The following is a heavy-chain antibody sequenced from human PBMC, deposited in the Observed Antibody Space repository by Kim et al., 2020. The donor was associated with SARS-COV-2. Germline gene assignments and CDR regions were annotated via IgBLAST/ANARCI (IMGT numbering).Heavy chain of an antibody. J-gene: IGHJ4*02. V-gene: IGHV1-3*01. CDR3: ARVRSPMIVVVITPFDY. Sequence: FPGRVTITRDTSASTAYMELRSLRSEDTAVYYCARVRSPMIVVVITPFDYWGQGTLVTVSS. D-gene: IGHD3-22*01.